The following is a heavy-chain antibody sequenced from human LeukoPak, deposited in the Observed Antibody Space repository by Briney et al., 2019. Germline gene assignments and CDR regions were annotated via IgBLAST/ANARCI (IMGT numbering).Heavy chain of an antibody. Sequence: ASVKVSCKASGYTFTGYYMHWVRHAPGQGLEWMGWINPNSGGTNYAQKFQGRVTMTRDTSISTAYMELSGLRSDDTAVYYCARGGIVVVVAAYDTWGQGTLVSVSS. V-gene: IGHV1-2*02. D-gene: IGHD2-15*01. CDR1: GYTFTGYY. CDR2: INPNSGGT. CDR3: ARGGIVVVVAAYDT. J-gene: IGHJ5*02.